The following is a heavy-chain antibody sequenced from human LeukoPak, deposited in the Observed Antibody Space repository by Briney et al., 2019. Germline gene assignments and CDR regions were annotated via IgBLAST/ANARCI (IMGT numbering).Heavy chain of an antibody. CDR1: GGSISSGGYY. Sequence: SETLSLTCTFSGGSISSGGYYWSWLRQHPGGGLQWLGYMYYSGSTYYNPSLKSRVTISVDTSKNQFSLKLSSVTAADTAVYYCARRIAAAGTRWFDPWGQGTLVTVSS. D-gene: IGHD6-13*01. CDR2: MYYSGST. J-gene: IGHJ5*02. CDR3: ARRIAAAGTRWFDP. V-gene: IGHV4-31*03.